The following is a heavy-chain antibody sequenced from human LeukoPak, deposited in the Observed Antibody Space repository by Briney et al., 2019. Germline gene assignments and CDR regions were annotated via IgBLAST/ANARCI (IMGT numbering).Heavy chain of an antibody. D-gene: IGHD6-19*01. CDR3: AKVRGTYSSGYFFDH. V-gene: IGHV3-9*01. CDR2: ISWNSGYI. J-gene: IGHJ4*02. Sequence: PGGSLRLSCAASGFTFDEFAMHWVRQAPGKGFEWLSIISWNSGYIGYADSVKGRFTISRDNAQNSLYLQMNSLRAEDTAFYYCAKVRGTYSSGYFFDHWGQGALVTVSS. CDR1: GFTFDEFA.